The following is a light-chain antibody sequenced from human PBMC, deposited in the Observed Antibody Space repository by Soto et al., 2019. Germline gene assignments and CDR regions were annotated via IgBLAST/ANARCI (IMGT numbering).Light chain of an antibody. CDR2: DVS. Sequence: DIQMTQSPSTLSASVGDRVTITCRASQSISGWLAWYQQKPGKAPKLLIFDVSSLERGVPSRFSGSGSGTEFTLSISNLQPDDFANYYCQQYKSYSRTFGQGTKVEI. V-gene: IGKV1-5*01. CDR1: QSISGW. CDR3: QQYKSYSRT. J-gene: IGKJ1*01.